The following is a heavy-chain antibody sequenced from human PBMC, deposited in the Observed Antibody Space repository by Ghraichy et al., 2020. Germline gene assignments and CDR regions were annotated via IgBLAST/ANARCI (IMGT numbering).Heavy chain of an antibody. CDR1: GYSFTRYH. V-gene: IGHV1-46*01. D-gene: IGHD6-19*01. CDR3: AREFVAGGAFDI. CDR2: IKPSGGST. J-gene: IGHJ3*02. Sequence: ASVKVSCKTSGYSFTRYHMNWVRQGPGQGLEWMGLIKPSGGSTRYAQKVRGRVTMTRDMYTSTVYMELSSLRSEDTAVYYCAREFVAGGAFDIWGQGTVVTVSS.